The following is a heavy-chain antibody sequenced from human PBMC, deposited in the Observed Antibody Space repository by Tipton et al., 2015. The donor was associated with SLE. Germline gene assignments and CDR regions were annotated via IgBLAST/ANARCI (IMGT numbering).Heavy chain of an antibody. CDR3: AKSVVVVSPRDYYYYMDV. Sequence: TLSLTCTVSGDSFSSGSSSWNWVRQPAGKGLEWVGLIYNSGITNYNPSLQSRVTLSVDMSKNQFSLRLSSVTAADTGVYYCAKSVVVVSPRDYYYYMDVWGKGTTVTVSS. V-gene: IGHV4-61*02. J-gene: IGHJ6*03. CDR1: GDSFSSGSSS. CDR2: IYNSGIT. D-gene: IGHD2-15*01.